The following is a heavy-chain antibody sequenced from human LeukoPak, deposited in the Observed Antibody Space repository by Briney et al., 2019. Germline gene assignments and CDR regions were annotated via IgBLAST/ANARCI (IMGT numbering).Heavy chain of an antibody. CDR3: ASTVTTSFSSMDV. J-gene: IGHJ6*04. CDR2: IYTSGST. CDR1: GGSISSGSYY. Sequence: MPSETLSLTCTVSGGSISSGSYYWSWIRQPAGKGLEWIGRIYTSGSTNYNPSLKSRVTISVDTSKNQFSLKLSSVTAADTAVYYCASTVTTSFSSMDVWGKGTTVTVSS. D-gene: IGHD4-17*01. V-gene: IGHV4-61*02.